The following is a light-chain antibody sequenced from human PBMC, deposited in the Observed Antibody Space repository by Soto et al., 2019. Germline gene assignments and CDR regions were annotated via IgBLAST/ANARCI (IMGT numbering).Light chain of an antibody. CDR1: SSDIGAYDD. J-gene: IGLJ1*01. CDR3: FSFTTTSTHV. V-gene: IGLV2-14*01. Sequence: QSALTQPASLSGSPGQSITISCTGTSSDIGAYDDVSWFQQHPGKAPKLMISEVNNRPSGVSNRFSGSKSGNTAYLNISGLHFEDESEYCCFSFTTTSTHVFGTGTKVTVL. CDR2: EVN.